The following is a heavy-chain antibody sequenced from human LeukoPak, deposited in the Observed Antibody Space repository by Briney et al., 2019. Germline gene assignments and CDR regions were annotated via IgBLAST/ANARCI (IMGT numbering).Heavy chain of an antibody. CDR2: ISAYNGNT. CDR1: GYTFTSYG. J-gene: IGHJ6*02. V-gene: IGHV1-18*01. CDR3: ARPFSSTSHITFPYGMDV. Sequence: ASVKVSCKASGYTFTSYGISWVRQAPGQGLEWMGWISAYNGNTNYAQKLQGRVTMTTDTSTSTAYMELSSLRSEDTAVYYCARPFSSTSHITFPYGMDVWGQGTTVTVSS. D-gene: IGHD2-2*01.